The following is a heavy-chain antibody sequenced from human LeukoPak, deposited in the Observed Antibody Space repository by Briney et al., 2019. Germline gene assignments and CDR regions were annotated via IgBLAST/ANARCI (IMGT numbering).Heavy chain of an antibody. J-gene: IGHJ4*02. CDR3: ATSPTWELKTIDY. V-gene: IGHV5-51*01. Sequence: GESLKISCKGSGYSFTSYWIGWVRQMPGKGLEWMGIIYPGDSDTRYSPSFQGQVTMSVDKSISTAYLQWSSLKASDTAMYYCATSPTWELKTIDYWGQGTLVTVSS. CDR2: IYPGDSDT. CDR1: GYSFTSYW. D-gene: IGHD1-26*01.